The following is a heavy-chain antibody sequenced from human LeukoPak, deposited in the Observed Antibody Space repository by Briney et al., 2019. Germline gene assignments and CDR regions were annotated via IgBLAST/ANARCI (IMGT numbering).Heavy chain of an antibody. Sequence: PGGSLRLSCAASGFTFSTYGMNWIRQAPGKGLEWVSVISGGGSAFYADSVEGRFTIPRDNSRSTLFLQMDSLRAEDTAVYYCARDHHGDKRSDYWGQGTLVTVSS. D-gene: IGHD4-17*01. J-gene: IGHJ4*02. CDR1: GFTFSTYG. CDR2: ISGGGSA. V-gene: IGHV3-23*01. CDR3: ARDHHGDKRSDY.